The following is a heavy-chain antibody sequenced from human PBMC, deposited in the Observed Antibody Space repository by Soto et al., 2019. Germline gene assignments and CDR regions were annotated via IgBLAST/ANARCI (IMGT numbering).Heavy chain of an antibody. Sequence: PGGSLRLSCAASGFTFSRYWMSWVRQAPGKGLEWVANIKEDGSEKLYADSVKGRFTISRDNSKNTLYLQMNSLRAEDTAVYYCAKDQQLVLDYWGQGTLVTVSS. CDR2: IKEDGSEK. V-gene: IGHV3-7*01. J-gene: IGHJ4*02. D-gene: IGHD6-13*01. CDR3: AKDQQLVLDY. CDR1: GFTFSRYW.